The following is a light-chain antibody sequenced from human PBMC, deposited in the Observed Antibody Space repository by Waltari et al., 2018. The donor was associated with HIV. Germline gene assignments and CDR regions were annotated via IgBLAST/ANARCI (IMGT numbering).Light chain of an antibody. CDR1: NLRTYY. Sequence: SSELTQDPAVSVALGQTVKITCQGDNLRTYYASWYQQKPGQAPVLVSYGKNRRPSEIPDRFSSSASRNKAFCTITGAQAEDEAEYYCKTRDRSGNLYVFGTGTTVTVL. V-gene: IGLV3-19*01. J-gene: IGLJ1*01. CDR3: KTRDRSGNLYV. CDR2: GKN.